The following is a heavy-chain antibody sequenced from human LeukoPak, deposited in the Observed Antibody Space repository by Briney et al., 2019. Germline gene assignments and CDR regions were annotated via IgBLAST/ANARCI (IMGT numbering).Heavy chain of an antibody. CDR3: ARIGHEDYYFDY. Sequence: PSETLSLTCTVSGGSISRYYWSWIRQPPGKGLEWIGYIYCSGSTNYNPSLKSRVTISVDTSKNEFSLKLSSVTAADTAVYYCARIGHEDYYFDYWGQGTLVSVSS. CDR2: IYCSGST. CDR1: GGSISRYY. J-gene: IGHJ4*02. V-gene: IGHV4-59*01.